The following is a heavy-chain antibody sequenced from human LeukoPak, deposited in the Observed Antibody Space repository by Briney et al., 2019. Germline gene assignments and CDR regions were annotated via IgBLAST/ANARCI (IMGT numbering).Heavy chain of an antibody. Sequence: SETLSLTCAVYGGSFSGYYWSWIRQPPGKGLEWIGEINHSGSTNYNPSLKSRVTISVDASKNQFSLKLSSVTAADTAVYYCARDPAAGWFDPWGQGTLVTVSS. CDR1: GGSFSGYY. D-gene: IGHD6-13*01. CDR3: ARDPAAGWFDP. V-gene: IGHV4-34*01. J-gene: IGHJ5*02. CDR2: INHSGST.